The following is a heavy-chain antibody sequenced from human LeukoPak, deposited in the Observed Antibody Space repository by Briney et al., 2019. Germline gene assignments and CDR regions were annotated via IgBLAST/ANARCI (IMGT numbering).Heavy chain of an antibody. V-gene: IGHV3-21*01. CDR2: ISSSSSYI. J-gene: IGHJ3*02. D-gene: IGHD4-23*01. Sequence: GGSLRLSCAASGFTFSSYSMNWVRQAPGKGLEWVSFISSSSSYIYYADSVKGRITISRDNAKNSLYLQMNSLRAEDTAVYYCARVYGGNSDDAFDIWGQGTMVTVSS. CDR1: GFTFSSYS. CDR3: ARVYGGNSDDAFDI.